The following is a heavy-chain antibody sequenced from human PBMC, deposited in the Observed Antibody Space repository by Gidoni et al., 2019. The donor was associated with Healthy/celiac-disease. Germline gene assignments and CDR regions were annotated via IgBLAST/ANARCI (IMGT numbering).Heavy chain of an antibody. CDR1: GYTFSSYD. D-gene: IGHD1-26*01. CDR3: ARERYSGTYYFGY. J-gene: IGHJ4*02. CDR2: ISAYNGNT. V-gene: IGHV1-18*04. Sequence: QVQLVQSGAEVKKPGASVKVSCKASGYTFSSYDISWVRQAPGQGLEWMGLISAYNGNTSYAQKFRGRLTMTTDTSSSTAYMELRSLRSDDTAVYYCARERYSGTYYFGYWGQGTLVTVSS.